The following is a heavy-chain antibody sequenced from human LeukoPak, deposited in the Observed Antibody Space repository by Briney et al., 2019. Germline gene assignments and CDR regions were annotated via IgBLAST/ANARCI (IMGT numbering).Heavy chain of an antibody. CDR1: GGSISSYY. D-gene: IGHD2-15*01. CDR2: IYYSGST. V-gene: IGHV4-59*01. J-gene: IGHJ1*01. Sequence: SETLSLTCTVSGGSISSYYWSWIRQPPGKGLEWIGYIYYSGSTNYNPSLKRRVTISVDTSKNQFSLKLSSVTAADTAVYYCAREGEDCSGGSCYTSEYFQHWGQGTLVTVSS. CDR3: AREGEDCSGGSCYTSEYFQH.